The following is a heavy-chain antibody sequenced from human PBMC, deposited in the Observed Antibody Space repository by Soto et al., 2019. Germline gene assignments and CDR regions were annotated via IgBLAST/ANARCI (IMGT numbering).Heavy chain of an antibody. V-gene: IGHV4-39*01. D-gene: IGHD3-22*01. CDR2: IYYSGST. CDR1: GGSISSSSYY. J-gene: IGHJ4*02. Sequence: SLTCTVSGGSISSSSYYWGWIRQPPGKGLEWLGSIYYSGSTYYNPSLKSRVTISVDTSKNQFSLKLNSVTAADTAVYYCAGTFYYDSSGYPFWGQGTLVTVSS. CDR3: AGTFYYDSSGYPF.